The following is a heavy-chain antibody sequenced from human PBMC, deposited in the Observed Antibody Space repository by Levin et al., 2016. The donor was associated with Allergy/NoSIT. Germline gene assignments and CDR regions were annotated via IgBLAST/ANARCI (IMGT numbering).Heavy chain of an antibody. D-gene: IGHD3-10*01. J-gene: IGHJ3*02. V-gene: IGHV1-69*10. CDR3: ARSPVRGVSTRGDAFDI. Sequence: WVRQAPGQGLEWMGGIIPILGIANYAQKFQGRVTITADESTSTAYMELSSLRSEDTAVYYCARSPVRGVSTRGDAFDIWGQGTMVTVSS. CDR2: IIPILGIA.